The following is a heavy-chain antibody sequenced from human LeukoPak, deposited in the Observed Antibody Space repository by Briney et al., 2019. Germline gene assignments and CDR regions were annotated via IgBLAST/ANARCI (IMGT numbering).Heavy chain of an antibody. D-gene: IGHD2-21*02. CDR3: ARVSMGVTAIAYFQH. V-gene: IGHV1-69*13. J-gene: IGHJ1*01. CDR2: IIPIFGTA. CDR1: GYTFTGYY. Sequence: ASVKVSCKASGYTFTGYYIHWVRRAPGQGLEWMGGIIPIFGTANYAQKFQGRVTITADESTSTAYMELSSLRSEDTAVYYCARVSMGVTAIAYFQHWGQGTLVTVSS.